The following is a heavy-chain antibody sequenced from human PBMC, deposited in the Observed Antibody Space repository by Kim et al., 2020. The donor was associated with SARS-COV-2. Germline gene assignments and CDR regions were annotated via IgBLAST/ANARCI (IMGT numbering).Heavy chain of an antibody. Sequence: GGSQRLSCATSGFAFSDSPLHWVRQSPGTGLEWVALISSDGTQKNYANSVRGRFTISRDISKRTLFLQMNSLRPEDTAVYYCATDWAAFSSGTYVFDFWGRGTLVTVSS. CDR1: GFAFSDSP. V-gene: IGHV3-30*04. CDR2: ISSDGTQK. J-gene: IGHJ4*02. D-gene: IGHD3-10*01. CDR3: ATDWAAFSSGTYVFDF.